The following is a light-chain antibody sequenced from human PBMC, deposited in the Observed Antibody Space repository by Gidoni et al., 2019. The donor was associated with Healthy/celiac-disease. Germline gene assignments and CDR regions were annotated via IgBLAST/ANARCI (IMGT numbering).Light chain of an antibody. V-gene: IGKV1-39*01. CDR1: QSISSY. J-gene: IGKJ2*03. Sequence: DIQMTQSPSSLSAPVGDRVTITCRASQSISSYLNWYQHKPGQAPKLLISAASSLQSGVPSRFSGSGSGTDFTLTIISLQPEAFATYYCQQSYRTPYSFXXXTRLEIK. CDR2: AAS. CDR3: QQSYRTPYS.